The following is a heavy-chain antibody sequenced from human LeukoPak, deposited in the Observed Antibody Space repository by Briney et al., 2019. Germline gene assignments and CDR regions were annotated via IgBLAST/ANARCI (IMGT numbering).Heavy chain of an antibody. CDR3: ARGHRRSGMLRGVTYPIDY. CDR1: GGSFSGYY. V-gene: IGHV4-34*01. Sequence: PSETLSLTCAVYGGSFSGYYWSWIRQPPGKGLEWIGEINHSGSTNYNPSLKSRVTISVDTSKNQFSLKLSSVTAADTAVYYCARGHRRSGMLRGVTYPIDYWGQGTLVTVSS. CDR2: INHSGST. J-gene: IGHJ4*02. D-gene: IGHD3-10*01.